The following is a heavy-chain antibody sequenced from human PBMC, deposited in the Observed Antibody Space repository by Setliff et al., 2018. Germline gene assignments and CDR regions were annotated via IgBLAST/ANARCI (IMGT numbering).Heavy chain of an antibody. CDR1: GYTFTSYA. Sequence: GASVKVSCKASGYTFTSYAMNWVRQAPGQGLEWMGWINTNTGNPTYAQGFTGRFVFSLDTSVSTAYLQISSLKAEDTAVYYCARPYSSSASWYFDLWGRGTLVTVSS. CDR3: ARPYSSSASWYFDL. J-gene: IGHJ2*01. V-gene: IGHV7-4-1*02. CDR2: INTNTGNP. D-gene: IGHD6-6*01.